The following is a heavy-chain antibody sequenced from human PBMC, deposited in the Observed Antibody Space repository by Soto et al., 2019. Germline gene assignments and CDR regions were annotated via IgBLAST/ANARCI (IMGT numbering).Heavy chain of an antibody. CDR1: GYPFTSYY. CDR2: INPTDGTT. D-gene: IGHD1-26*01. CDR3: ASCGSDGSDCDN. Sequence: QVQLVQSEAELRKPGTSVKVSCKTSGYPFTSYYMNWVRQAPGQGLEWMGVINPTDGTTTFAQKFHGRLTMTRDTSTRTVYMGLSSLRFGDTAVYYWASCGSDGSDCDNWGQGTLVAVSS. V-gene: IGHV1-46*01. J-gene: IGHJ4*02.